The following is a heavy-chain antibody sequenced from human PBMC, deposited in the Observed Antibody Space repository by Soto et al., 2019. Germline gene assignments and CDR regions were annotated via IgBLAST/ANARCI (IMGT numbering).Heavy chain of an antibody. Sequence: GGSLRLSCAASGFTFSSYWMHWVRQAPGKGLVWVSRINSDGSSTSYADSVKGRFTISRDNAKNTLYLQMNSLRAEDTAVYYCARATNHYYDFWSGYYYYYGMDVWGQGTTVTVSS. D-gene: IGHD3-3*01. CDR3: ARATNHYYDFWSGYYYYYGMDV. J-gene: IGHJ6*02. CDR2: INSDGSST. CDR1: GFTFSSYW. V-gene: IGHV3-74*01.